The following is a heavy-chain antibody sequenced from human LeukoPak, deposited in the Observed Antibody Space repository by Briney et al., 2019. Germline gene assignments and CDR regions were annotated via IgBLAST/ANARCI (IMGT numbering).Heavy chain of an antibody. CDR1: GFTFSSYS. V-gene: IGHV3-21*01. D-gene: IGHD3-22*01. CDR2: ISSSSSYI. Sequence: GGSLRLSCAASGFTFSSYSMNWVRQAPGKGLEWVSSISSSSSYIYYADSVKGRFTISRDNAKNSLYLQMNSLRAEDTAVYYCAREGGSSGYSADNAFDIWGQGTVVTVSS. J-gene: IGHJ3*02. CDR3: AREGGSSGYSADNAFDI.